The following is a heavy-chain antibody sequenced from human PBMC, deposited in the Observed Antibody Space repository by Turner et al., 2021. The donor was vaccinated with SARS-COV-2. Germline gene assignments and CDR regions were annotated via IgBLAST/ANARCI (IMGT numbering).Heavy chain of an antibody. CDR2: IKLDGSDE. CDR3: VRVGGYCSGGSCYSLWFDP. D-gene: IGHD2-15*01. V-gene: IGHV3-7*01. J-gene: IGHJ5*02. Sequence: EVQLVESGGGLVQPGGSLRLSCAASGFTFSSYWMSWVRQAPGKGLEWVANIKLDGSDEYSVDSGKGRFTISRDNAKNSLYLQMNSLRAEDTAVYYCVRVGGYCSGGSCYSLWFDPWGQGTLVTVSS. CDR1: GFTFSSYW.